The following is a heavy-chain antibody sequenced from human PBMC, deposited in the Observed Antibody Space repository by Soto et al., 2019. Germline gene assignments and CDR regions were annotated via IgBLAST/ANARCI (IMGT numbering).Heavy chain of an antibody. CDR1: GYTFTSYY. CDR3: ATGDYGGYFDY. D-gene: IGHD4-17*01. Sequence: GASVKVSCKASGYTFTSYYMHWVRQAPGQGLEWMGIINPSGGSTNYAEKFQGRATMTTDKSTTTTYMELRSLRSDDTAVYYCATGDYGGYFDYWGQGTLVTVSS. J-gene: IGHJ4*02. V-gene: IGHV1-46*01. CDR2: INPSGGST.